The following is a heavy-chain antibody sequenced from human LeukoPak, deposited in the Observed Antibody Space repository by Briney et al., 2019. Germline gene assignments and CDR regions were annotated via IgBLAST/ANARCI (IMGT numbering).Heavy chain of an antibody. CDR3: AKDRARVATMVDGFEV. Sequence: ASVKVSCKASGYTFSGHYIHWVRQAPGQGLEWMGWISPDSGASKYAQRFQGRVIMTRDTSISTAYTELSSLRSDDTAVYYCAKDRARVATMVDGFEVWGQGTMVTVS. CDR2: ISPDSGAS. D-gene: IGHD5-12*01. CDR1: GYTFSGHY. V-gene: IGHV1-2*02. J-gene: IGHJ3*01.